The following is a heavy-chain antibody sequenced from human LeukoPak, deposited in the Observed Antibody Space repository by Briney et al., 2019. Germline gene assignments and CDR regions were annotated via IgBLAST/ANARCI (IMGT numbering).Heavy chain of an antibody. J-gene: IGHJ6*02. CDR2: ISGSGGST. V-gene: IGHV3-23*01. CDR3: AKDLPALGSSCWYYYYYYYGMDV. CDR1: GFTFSSYA. Sequence: GGSLRLSCAASGFTFSSYAMSWVRQAPGKGLEWVSAISGSGGSTYYADSVKGRFTISRDNSKNTLYLQMNSLRAEDTAVYYCAKDLPALGSSCWYYYYYYYGMDVWGQGTTVTVSS. D-gene: IGHD6-13*01.